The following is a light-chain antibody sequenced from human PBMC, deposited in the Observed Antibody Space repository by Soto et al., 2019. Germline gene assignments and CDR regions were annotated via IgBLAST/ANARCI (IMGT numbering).Light chain of an antibody. J-gene: IGKJ5*01. CDR2: GAS. CDR1: QSVSSSY. CDR3: QQYGSSPIT. V-gene: IGKV3-20*01. Sequence: DIVLAQTPGTLSLSSGGGATLSCRASQSVSSSYLAWYQQKPGQAPRLLIYGASSRATGIPDRFSGSGSGTDFTLTISRLEPEDFAVYYCQQYGSSPITCGQGTRREIK.